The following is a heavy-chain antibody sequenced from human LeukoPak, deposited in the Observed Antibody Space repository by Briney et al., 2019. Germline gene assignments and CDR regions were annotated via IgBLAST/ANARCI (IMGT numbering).Heavy chain of an antibody. D-gene: IGHD3-22*01. CDR1: GGSFSGYY. CDR3: ARHLYTYYYDSSGYYGYYYYYMDV. J-gene: IGHJ6*03. V-gene: IGHV4-34*01. Sequence: SETLSLTCAVYGGSFSGYYWSWIRQPPGKGLEWIGEVNHSGSTNYNPSLKSRVTISVDTSKNQFSLKLSSVTAADTAVYYCARHLYTYYYDSSGYYGYYYYYMDVWGKGTTVTISS. CDR2: VNHSGST.